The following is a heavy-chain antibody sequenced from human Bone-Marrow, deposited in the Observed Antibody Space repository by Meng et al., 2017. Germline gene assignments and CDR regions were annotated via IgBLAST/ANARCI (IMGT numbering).Heavy chain of an antibody. Sequence: GSLRLSCTVSGYSISSGNYWGWIRQPPGKGLEWIGSIYHGGSTYYNPSLKSRVTISVDTTKNQFSLKLSSVTAADTAVYYCARDRDCSGGSCYYYYGMDVWGQGTTVTVSS. CDR3: ARDRDCSGGSCYYYYGMDV. J-gene: IGHJ6*02. CDR2: IYHGGST. V-gene: IGHV4-38-2*02. D-gene: IGHD2-15*01. CDR1: GYSISSGNY.